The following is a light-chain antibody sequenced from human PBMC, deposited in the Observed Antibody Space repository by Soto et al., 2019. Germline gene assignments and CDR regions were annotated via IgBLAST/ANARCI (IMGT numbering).Light chain of an antibody. Sequence: EIVLTQSPATLSLSPGERATLSCRASQSVSSYLAWYQQKPGQAPRLLIYDASNRAPGITARFSGSGSGTDFTLTISSLEPEDFAVYYCQQRSNWPSITFGQGTRLEIK. CDR2: DAS. CDR3: QQRSNWPSIT. J-gene: IGKJ5*01. V-gene: IGKV3-11*01. CDR1: QSVSSY.